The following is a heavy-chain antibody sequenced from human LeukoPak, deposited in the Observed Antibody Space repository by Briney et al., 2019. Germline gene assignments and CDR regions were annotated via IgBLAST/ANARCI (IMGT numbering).Heavy chain of an antibody. D-gene: IGHD6-19*01. V-gene: IGHV5-51*01. CDR2: IYPDDSNS. CDR3: ARHWHGWYSIDY. J-gene: IGHJ4*02. CDR1: GYRFTSYW. Sequence: PGESLKISCKGSGYRFTSYWIGWVRQMPGKGLEWMAIIYPDDSNSRYSPSFQGQVTISADKSISTAYLQWSSLKAPDSAMYYCARHWHGWYSIDYWGQGTLVTVSS.